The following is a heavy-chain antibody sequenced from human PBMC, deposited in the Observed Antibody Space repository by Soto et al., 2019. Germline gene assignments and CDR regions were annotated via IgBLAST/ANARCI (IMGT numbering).Heavy chain of an antibody. D-gene: IGHD6-13*01. Sequence: GGSLRLSCAASGFTFSSYGMHWVRQAPGKGLGWVAVIWYVGSNKYYADSVKGRFTISRDNSNSALYVQMNSLTGEDTAVYYCARNRSAWSDFHYYPLDVWGQGTTVTVSS. CDR1: GFTFSSYG. J-gene: IGHJ6*02. CDR3: ARNRSAWSDFHYYPLDV. CDR2: IWYVGSNK. V-gene: IGHV3-33*01.